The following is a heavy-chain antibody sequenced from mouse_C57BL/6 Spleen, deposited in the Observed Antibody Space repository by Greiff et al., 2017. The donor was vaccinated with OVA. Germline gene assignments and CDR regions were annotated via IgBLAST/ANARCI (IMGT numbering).Heavy chain of an antibody. CDR1: GYTFTDYN. D-gene: IGHD2-3*01. Sequence: EVQLQQSGPELVKPGASVKMSCKASGYTFTDYNMHWVKQSHGKSLEWIGYINPNNGGTSYNQKFKGKATLTVNKSSSTAYMELRSLTSEDSAVYYCARRPLIYDGYYDYAMDYWGQGTSVTVSS. CDR2: INPNNGGT. CDR3: ARRPLIYDGYYDYAMDY. J-gene: IGHJ4*01. V-gene: IGHV1-22*01.